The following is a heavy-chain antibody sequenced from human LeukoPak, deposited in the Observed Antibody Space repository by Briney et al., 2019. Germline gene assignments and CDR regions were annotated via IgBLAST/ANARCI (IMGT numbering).Heavy chain of an antibody. D-gene: IGHD3-10*01. Sequence: SETLSLTCTVSGGSISSSSYYWGWIRQPPGKGLEWIGSIYYSGSTYYNPSLKSRVTISVDTSKNQFSLKLSSVTAADTAVYYCAGGEYYYGSGSYGLWGQGTLVTVSS. V-gene: IGHV4-39*07. CDR3: AGGEYYYGSGSYGL. CDR1: GGSISSSSYY. CDR2: IYYSGST. J-gene: IGHJ4*02.